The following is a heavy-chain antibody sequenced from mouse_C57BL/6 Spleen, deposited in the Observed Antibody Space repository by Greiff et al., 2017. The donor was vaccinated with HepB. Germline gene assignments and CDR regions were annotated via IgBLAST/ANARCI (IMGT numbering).Heavy chain of an antibody. D-gene: IGHD2-3*01. J-gene: IGHJ2*01. CDR3: ARDGYYGDYFDY. CDR1: GYTFTSYW. V-gene: IGHV1-64*01. CDR2: IHPNSGST. Sequence: QVQLQESGAELVKPGASVKLSCKASGYTFTSYWMHWVKQRPGHGLEWIGMIHPNSGSTNYNEKFKSKATLTVDKSSSTAYMQLSSLTSEDSAVYYCARDGYYGDYFDYWGQGTTLTVSS.